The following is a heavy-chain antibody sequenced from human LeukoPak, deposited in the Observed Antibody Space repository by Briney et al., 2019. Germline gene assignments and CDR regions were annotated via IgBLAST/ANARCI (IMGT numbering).Heavy chain of an antibody. CDR2: NYYSGNT. D-gene: IGHD1-14*01. CDR1: GDSISNYY. J-gene: IGHJ3*02. CDR3: ARFRNEALVAFDI. V-gene: IGHV4-59*08. Sequence: KPSETLSLTCTVSGDSISNYYWSWLRQPPAKGLEWVGHNYYSGNTDYNPSLKGRYTKSVDTSQNQLSLRLDHLTAADHAVYYCARFRNEALVAFDIWGQGTMVTVSS.